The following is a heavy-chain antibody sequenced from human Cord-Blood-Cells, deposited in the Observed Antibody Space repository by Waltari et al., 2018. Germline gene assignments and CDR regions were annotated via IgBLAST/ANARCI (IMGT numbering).Heavy chain of an antibody. V-gene: IGHV4-34*01. Sequence: QVQLQPWGAGLLKPSETLSLTCAVYGGSFSGYSWSWDRQPPGKGLEWIGEINHSGSTNYNPSLKSRVTISVDTSKNQFSLKLSSVTAADTAVYYCARIVGATTLQNWFDPWGQGTLVTVSS. J-gene: IGHJ5*02. CDR2: INHSGST. CDR1: GGSFSGYS. CDR3: ARIVGATTLQNWFDP. D-gene: IGHD1-26*01.